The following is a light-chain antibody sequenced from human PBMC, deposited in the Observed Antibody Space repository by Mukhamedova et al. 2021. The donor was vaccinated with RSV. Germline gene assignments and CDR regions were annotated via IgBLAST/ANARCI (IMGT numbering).Light chain of an antibody. Sequence: WYQRRVHGKAPKRLIYAAATLRGGVPSRFSGSGSGTEFTLTITSLQPEAFASYYCLQHNNYPYTFGQGTKLEIK. J-gene: IGKJ2*01. CDR3: LQHNNYPYT. V-gene: IGKV1-17*01. CDR2: AAA.